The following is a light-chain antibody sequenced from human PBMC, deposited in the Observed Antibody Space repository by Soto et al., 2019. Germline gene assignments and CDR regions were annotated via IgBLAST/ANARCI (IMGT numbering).Light chain of an antibody. CDR3: SSYTSSNTLV. V-gene: IGLV2-14*01. CDR1: SSDVGGYNY. CDR2: EVT. Sequence: QSALTQPASVSGSPGQSITISCTGTSSDVGGYNYVSWYQQHPGKAPKLMIYEVTNRPSGVSIRFSGSKSVNTASLTISGLQAEDEADYYCSSYTSSNTLVFGGGTKLTVL. J-gene: IGLJ2*01.